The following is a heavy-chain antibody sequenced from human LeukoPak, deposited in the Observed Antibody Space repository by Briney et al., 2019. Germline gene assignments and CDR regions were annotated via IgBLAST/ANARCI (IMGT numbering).Heavy chain of an antibody. V-gene: IGHV3-21*01. CDR2: ISSSSCYI. CDR1: GFTFSSYS. Sequence: GGSLRLSCAASGFTFSSYSMNWVRQAPGKGLEWVSSISSSSCYIYYADSVKGRFTISRDNAKNSLYLQMNSLRAEDTAVYYCASLNYYDSSGYYAFDIWGQGTMVTVSS. D-gene: IGHD3-22*01. J-gene: IGHJ3*02. CDR3: ASLNYYDSSGYYAFDI.